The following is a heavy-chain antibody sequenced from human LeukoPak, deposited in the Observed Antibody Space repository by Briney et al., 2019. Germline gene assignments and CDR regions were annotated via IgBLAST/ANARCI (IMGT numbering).Heavy chain of an antibody. CDR3: ARGPRY. CDR1: GGSFSGYY. J-gene: IGHJ4*02. CDR2: INHSGST. Sequence: SETLSLTCAVYGGSFSGYYWSWIRQLPGKGLEWIGEINHSGSTNYNPSLKSRVTISVDTSKNQFSLKLSSVTAADTAVYYCARGPRYWGQGTLVTVSS. V-gene: IGHV4-34*01.